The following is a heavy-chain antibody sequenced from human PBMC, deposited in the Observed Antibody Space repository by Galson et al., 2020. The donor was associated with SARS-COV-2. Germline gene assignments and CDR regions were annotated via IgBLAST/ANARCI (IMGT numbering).Heavy chain of an antibody. CDR1: GFDFKEYW. D-gene: IGHD6-19*01. CDR2: IRGDGSET. J-gene: IGHJ4*02. V-gene: IGHV3-7*03. CDR3: TREGWQGAY. Sequence: GGSLRLSCVVSGFDFKEYWMSWFRQAPGKGLEWVANIRGDGSETNYADSVEGRFSISRDNAVDSLFLQMDSLGVDDTAVYYCTREGWQGAYWGQGTRVTVSA.